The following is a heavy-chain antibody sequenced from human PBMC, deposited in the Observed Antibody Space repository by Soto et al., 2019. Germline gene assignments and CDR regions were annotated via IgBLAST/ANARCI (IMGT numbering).Heavy chain of an antibody. CDR3: PRETWSYVD. V-gene: IGHV1-2*06. CDR1: GYTFTNY. CDR2: MNPNDGDT. Sequence: QAQLVQSGAEAKRPGTSVKVSCKVSGYTFTNYFHWIRQAPGQGLEWMGRMNPNDGDTEYARNVQGRLTLTRDTTTTTAYMELSRRRSDATAVYYCPRETWSYVDWGQGALVTVYS. D-gene: IGHD1-26*01. J-gene: IGHJ4*02.